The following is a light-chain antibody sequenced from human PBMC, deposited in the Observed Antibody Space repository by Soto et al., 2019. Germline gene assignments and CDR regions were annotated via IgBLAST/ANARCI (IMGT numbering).Light chain of an antibody. V-gene: IGLV3-1*01. Sequence: SYELTQPPSVSVSPGQTASITCSGDKLGDTYACWYQQKPGQSPGLVIYQDVKRPSGIPERFSGSKSGNTATLTISGTQAMDEADYYCQAWDSSTVLFGGGTQLTVL. CDR3: QAWDSSTVL. CDR2: QDV. J-gene: IGLJ2*01. CDR1: KLGDTY.